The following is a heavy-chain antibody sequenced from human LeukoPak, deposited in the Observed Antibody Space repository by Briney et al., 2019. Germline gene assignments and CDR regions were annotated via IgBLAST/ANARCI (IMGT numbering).Heavy chain of an antibody. CDR1: GFTFNNYA. D-gene: IGHD3-22*01. CDR3: AKAYDSSGFAPFGY. Sequence: GGSLRLSCAASGFTFNNYAMNWVRQAPGKGLEWVSAVSGSGGSTYYADSVKGRFTISRDNSMNTLYLQMNSLRDEDTAVYYCAKAYDSSGFAPFGYWGQGTLVTASS. J-gene: IGHJ4*02. CDR2: VSGSGGST. V-gene: IGHV3-23*01.